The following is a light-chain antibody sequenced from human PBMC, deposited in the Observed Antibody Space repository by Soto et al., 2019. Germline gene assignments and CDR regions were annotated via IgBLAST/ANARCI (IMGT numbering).Light chain of an antibody. CDR2: DVS. CDR1: RSDVGGYNY. Sequence: QSALTQPASVSGSPGQSITISCTGTRSDVGGYNYVSWYQQHPGKAPKLMIYDVSNRPSGVSNRFSGSKSGNTASLTISGLQAEDEADYYCSSDTRSSFYVFGTGTKLTVL. J-gene: IGLJ1*01. CDR3: SSDTRSSFYV. V-gene: IGLV2-14*01.